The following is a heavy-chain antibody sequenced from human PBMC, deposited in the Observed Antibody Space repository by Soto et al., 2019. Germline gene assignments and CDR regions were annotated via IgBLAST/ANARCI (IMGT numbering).Heavy chain of an antibody. J-gene: IGHJ6*02. CDR1: GFTFSSYW. D-gene: IGHD3-3*01. CDR3: ARSLLGDFWSEPHYYYYYGMDV. Sequence: PGGSLRLSCAASGFTFSSYWMHWVRQAPGKGLVWVSRINNDGSSTSYADSVKGRFTISRDNAKNTLYLQMNSLRAEDTAVYYCARSLLGDFWSEPHYYYYYGMDVWGQGTTVTVSS. CDR2: INNDGSST. V-gene: IGHV3-74*01.